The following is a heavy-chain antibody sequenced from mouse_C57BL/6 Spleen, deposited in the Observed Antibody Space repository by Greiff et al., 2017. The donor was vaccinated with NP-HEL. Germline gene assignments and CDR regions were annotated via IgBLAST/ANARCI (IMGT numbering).Heavy chain of an antibody. V-gene: IGHV5-6*01. J-gene: IGHJ4*01. CDR1: GFTFNSYG. CDR3: ARRGINSDAMDY. D-gene: IGHD1-1*01. CDR2: ISSGGSYT. Sequence: EVQVVESGGDLVKPGGSLKLSCAASGFTFNSYGMYWVRQTPDKRLEWVATISSGGSYTYYPDSVKGRFTISRDNANNALYLQMRSLKSEDTVMYYGARRGINSDAMDYWGQGTSVTVSS.